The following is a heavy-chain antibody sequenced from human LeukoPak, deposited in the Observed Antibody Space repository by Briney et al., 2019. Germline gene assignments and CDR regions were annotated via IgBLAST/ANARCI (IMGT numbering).Heavy chain of an antibody. CDR3: ARGPLSGEFLEWLWDLDY. D-gene: IGHD3-3*01. CDR2: MNPNSGNT. CDR1: GYTFTSYD. V-gene: IGHV1-8*03. J-gene: IGHJ4*02. Sequence: ASVKVSCKASGYTFTSYDINWVRQAPGQGLELMGWMNPNSGNTGYAQKFQGGVTITRNTSISTAYMELSSLRSEDTAVYYCARGPLSGEFLEWLWDLDYWGQGTLVTVSS.